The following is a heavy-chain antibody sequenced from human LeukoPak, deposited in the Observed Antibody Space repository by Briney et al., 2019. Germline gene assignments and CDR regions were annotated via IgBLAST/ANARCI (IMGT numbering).Heavy chain of an antibody. Sequence: GGSLRLSCAASGFTFSSYSMNWVRQAPGKGLEWVSYISSSSSTIYYADSVKGRFTISRDNAKNSLYLQMNSLRAEDTAVYYCASGKRKTTVTTPFDYWGQGTLVTVSS. V-gene: IGHV3-48*01. CDR3: ASGKRKTTVTTPFDY. CDR1: GFTFSSYS. CDR2: ISSSSSTI. D-gene: IGHD4-17*01. J-gene: IGHJ4*02.